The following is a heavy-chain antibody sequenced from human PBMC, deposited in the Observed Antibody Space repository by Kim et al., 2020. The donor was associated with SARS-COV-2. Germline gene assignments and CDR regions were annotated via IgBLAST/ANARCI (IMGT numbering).Heavy chain of an antibody. CDR1: GFTFTSHS. CDR2: ITYDGSNK. V-gene: IGHV3-30-3*01. J-gene: IGHJ3*02. D-gene: IGHD6-13*01. Sequence: GGSLRLSCAASGFTFTSHSIHWVRQTPGKGLEWVAVITYDGSNKYYADSVKGRFTISRDNSKNTLYLQMNSLRADDTAMYYCARDEAAVATGAFDIWGQGTMVIVSS. CDR3: ARDEAAVATGAFDI.